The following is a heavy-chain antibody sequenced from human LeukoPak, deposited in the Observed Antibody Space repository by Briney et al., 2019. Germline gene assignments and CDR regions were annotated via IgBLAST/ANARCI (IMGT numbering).Heavy chain of an antibody. D-gene: IGHD2-2*02. CDR2: ISSGGSYI. CDR1: GFTFSTYS. V-gene: IGHV3-21*01. CDR3: ARGFISLLVPAAIQLFEDY. Sequence: GGSLRLSCAASGFTFSTYSMNWVRQAPGKGLDWVSSISSGGSYIYYADSVKGRFTISRDNARNSLYLQMNSLRAEDTAMYYCARGFISLLVPAAIQLFEDYWGQGALVTVSS. J-gene: IGHJ4*02.